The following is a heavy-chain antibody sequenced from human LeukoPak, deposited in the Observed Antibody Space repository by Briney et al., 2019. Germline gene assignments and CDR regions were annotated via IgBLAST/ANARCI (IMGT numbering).Heavy chain of an antibody. CDR1: GFTFSSYE. CDR2: INNSGSTK. D-gene: IGHD4-17*01. Sequence: GGSLRLSCAASGFTFSSYEMNWVRQAPGKGLEWISYINNSGSTKNYADSVKGRFTISRGNAKNSLYLQMNRLRAEGTAVYYCARELPVTTSYFDYWGQGTLVTVSS. V-gene: IGHV3-48*03. CDR3: ARELPVTTSYFDY. J-gene: IGHJ4*02.